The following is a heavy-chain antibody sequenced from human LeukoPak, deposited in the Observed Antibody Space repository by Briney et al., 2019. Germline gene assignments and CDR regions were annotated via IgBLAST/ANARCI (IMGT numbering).Heavy chain of an antibody. J-gene: IGHJ4*02. CDR1: GGTFSSYA. V-gene: IGHV1-69*04. D-gene: IGHD2-8*02. CDR2: IIPILGIA. CDR3: ARENGPLVALDY. Sequence: ASVKVSCKASGGTFSSYAISWVRQAPGQGLEWMGRIIPILGIANYAQKFQGRVTITADKSTSTAYMELSSLRSEDTAVYYCARENGPLVALDYWGQGTLVTVSS.